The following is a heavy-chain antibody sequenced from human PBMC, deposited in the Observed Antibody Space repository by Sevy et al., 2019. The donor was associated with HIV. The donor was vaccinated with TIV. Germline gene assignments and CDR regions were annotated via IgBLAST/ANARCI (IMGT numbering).Heavy chain of an antibody. CDR3: AREQTTVTTGYYYGMDV. D-gene: IGHD4-17*01. J-gene: IGHJ6*02. CDR2: LYSGGST. Sequence: GGSLRLSCAASGFTVSSNNMSWVRQAPGKGLEWVSVLYSGGSTFYADSVRGRFTISGDNSKNTLYLQMNSLRAVDTAVYYCAREQTTVTTGYYYGMDVWGQGTTVTVSS. V-gene: IGHV3-53*01. CDR1: GFTVSSNN.